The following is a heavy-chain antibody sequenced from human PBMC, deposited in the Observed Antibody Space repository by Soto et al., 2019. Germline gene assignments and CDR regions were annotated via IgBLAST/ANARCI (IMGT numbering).Heavy chain of an antibody. CDR2: ISWNSGSI. J-gene: IGHJ4*02. D-gene: IGHD6-19*01. Sequence: ESGGGLVQPGRSLRLSCAASGFTFDDYAMHWVRQAPGKGLEWVSGISWNSGSIGYADSVKGRFTISRDNAKNSLYLQMNSLRAEDTALYYCAKDPSYSSGSDYWGQGTLVTVSS. CDR1: GFTFDDYA. CDR3: AKDPSYSSGSDY. V-gene: IGHV3-9*01.